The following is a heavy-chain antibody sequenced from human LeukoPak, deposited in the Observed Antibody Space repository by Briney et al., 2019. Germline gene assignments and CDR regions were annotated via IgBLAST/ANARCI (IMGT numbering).Heavy chain of an antibody. J-gene: IGHJ5*02. Sequence: GASVNVSCKASGYTFTSYGISWVRQAPGQGLEWMGWISGYNGNTNYAQKLQGRFTMTTDTYTSTAYMELRSLRSDDTAVHYCARDEAWGYCSESSCQAELGNNWLDPWGQGTLVTVSS. CDR1: GYTFTSYG. CDR3: ARDEAWGYCSESSCQAELGNNWLDP. V-gene: IGHV1-18*01. CDR2: ISGYNGNT. D-gene: IGHD2-15*01.